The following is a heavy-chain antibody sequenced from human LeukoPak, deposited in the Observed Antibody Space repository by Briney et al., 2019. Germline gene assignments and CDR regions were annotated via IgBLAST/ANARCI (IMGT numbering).Heavy chain of an antibody. CDR3: TTGHSSSWYRGAFDI. Sequence: GGSLRLSCAASGFTFSNAWMSWVRQAPGKGLEWVGRIKSKTDGGTTDYAAPVKGRFTISRDDSKNTLYLQMNSLKTEDTAAYYCTTGHSSSWYRGAFDIWGQGTMVTVSS. V-gene: IGHV3-15*01. CDR2: IKSKTDGGTT. J-gene: IGHJ3*02. D-gene: IGHD6-13*01. CDR1: GFTFSNAW.